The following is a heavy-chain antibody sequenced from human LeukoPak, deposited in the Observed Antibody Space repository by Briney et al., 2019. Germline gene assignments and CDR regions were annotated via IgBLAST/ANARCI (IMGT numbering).Heavy chain of an antibody. J-gene: IGHJ4*02. CDR2: TYYRFKWFD. Sequence: SQTLSLTCVISGDSVSSNSATWSWIRQSPSRGLEWLGRTYYRFKWFDDYAVSVKSRITISPDTSKNQFSLHLISVTPEDTAVYYCARDRGTMVTLDYWGQGTLVTVSS. CDR3: ARDRGTMVTLDY. V-gene: IGHV6-1*01. D-gene: IGHD4/OR15-4a*01. CDR1: GDSVSSNSAT.